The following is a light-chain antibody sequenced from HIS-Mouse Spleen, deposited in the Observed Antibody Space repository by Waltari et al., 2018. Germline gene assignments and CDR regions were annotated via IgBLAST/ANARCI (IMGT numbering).Light chain of an antibody. CDR3: CSYAGSSTFVV. Sequence: QSALTPPAFVSGSPGHSITISCTGTTSDVGGYNLVSSYQRHPGKAPKLMIYVGSNRPSGVSNRFSGSKSGNTASLTISGLQAEDEADYYCCSYAGSSTFVVFGGGTKLTVL. CDR1: TSDVGGYNL. J-gene: IGLJ2*01. CDR2: VGS. V-gene: IGLV2-23*01.